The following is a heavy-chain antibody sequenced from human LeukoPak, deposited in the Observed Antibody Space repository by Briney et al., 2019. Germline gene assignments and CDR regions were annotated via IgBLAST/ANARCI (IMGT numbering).Heavy chain of an antibody. CDR1: GGSLSGYY. CDR2: INHSGRT. D-gene: IGHD3-9*01. V-gene: IGHV4-34*01. Sequence: SETLSLTCAVYGGSLSGYYWSWIRQPPGKGRGWVWEINHSGRTNYNPSLKSRVTISIDTSKNQFSLKLSSVTAADTAVYYCARGQGLRYFDWLRRYYFDYWGQGTLVTVSS. J-gene: IGHJ4*02. CDR3: ARGQGLRYFDWLRRYYFDY.